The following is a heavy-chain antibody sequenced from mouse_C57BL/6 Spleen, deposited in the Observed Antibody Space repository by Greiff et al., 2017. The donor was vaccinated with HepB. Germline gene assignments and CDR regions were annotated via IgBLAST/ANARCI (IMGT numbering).Heavy chain of an antibody. CDR2: IHPNSGST. J-gene: IGHJ3*01. Sequence: VQLQQPGAELVKPGASVKLSCKASGYTFTSYWMHWVKQRPGQGLEWIGMIHPNSGSTNYNEKFKSKATLTVDKSSSTAYMQLSSLTSEDSAVYYCARRGSNYGKAWFAYWGQGTLVTVSA. V-gene: IGHV1-64*01. CDR3: ARRGSNYGKAWFAY. CDR1: GYTFTSYW. D-gene: IGHD2-5*01.